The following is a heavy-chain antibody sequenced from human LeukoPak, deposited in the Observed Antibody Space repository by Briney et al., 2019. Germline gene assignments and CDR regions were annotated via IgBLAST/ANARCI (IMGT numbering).Heavy chain of an antibody. V-gene: IGHV3-23*01. D-gene: IGHD6-19*01. J-gene: IGHJ4*02. Sequence: GGSLRLSCAASGFTFSSYSMNWVRQAPGKGLEWVSAISGSGGSTYYADSVKGQFTISRDNSKNTLYLQMNGLRAEDTAVYYCAKQYSGWTPLFDYWGQGTLVTVSS. CDR1: GFTFSSYS. CDR3: AKQYSGWTPLFDY. CDR2: ISGSGGST.